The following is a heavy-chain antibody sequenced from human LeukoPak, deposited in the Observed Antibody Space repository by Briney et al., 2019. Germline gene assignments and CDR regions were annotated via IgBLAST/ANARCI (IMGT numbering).Heavy chain of an antibody. CDR2: IYYSGST. Sequence: SETLSLTCSVSGDSIGTYYWSWIRQPPGKGLEWTGRIYYSGSTVYNPSLQSRVTMSVDTSKNQFSLNLKSVTATDTAVYYCARSFVADLIFDYWGQGTLVTVSS. J-gene: IGHJ4*02. D-gene: IGHD2/OR15-2a*01. CDR3: ARSFVADLIFDY. CDR1: GDSIGTYY. V-gene: IGHV4-59*08.